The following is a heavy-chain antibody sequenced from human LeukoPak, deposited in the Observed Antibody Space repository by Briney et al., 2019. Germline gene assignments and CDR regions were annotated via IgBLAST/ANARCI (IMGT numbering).Heavy chain of an antibody. CDR3: ARLSERMGYDFWSGPHPHYFDY. CDR2: IYYSGST. V-gene: IGHV4-39*01. J-gene: IGHJ4*02. Sequence: SETLSLTCTVSGTSITRTYWSWIRQPPGKGLEWIGSIYYSGSTYYNPSLKSRVTISVDTSKNQFSLKLSSVTAADTAVYYCARLSERMGYDFWSGPHPHYFDYWGQGTLVTVSS. CDR1: GTSITRTY. D-gene: IGHD3-3*01.